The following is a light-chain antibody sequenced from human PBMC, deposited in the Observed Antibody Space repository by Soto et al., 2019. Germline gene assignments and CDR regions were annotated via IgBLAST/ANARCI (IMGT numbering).Light chain of an antibody. J-gene: IGKJ1*01. Sequence: DIQMTQSPSTLSASVGDRVAITCRASQDISKWLAWYQQKPGKPPKLLIYDASGLDSGVPSRFSGSGYGTEFTLTISGLQPEDFATFYCQQYDSFSWTFGPGTKVDIK. V-gene: IGKV1-5*01. CDR3: QQYDSFSWT. CDR1: QDISKW. CDR2: DAS.